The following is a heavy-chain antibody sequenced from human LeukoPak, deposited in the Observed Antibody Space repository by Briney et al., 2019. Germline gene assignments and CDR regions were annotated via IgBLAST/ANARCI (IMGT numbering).Heavy chain of an antibody. D-gene: IGHD3-3*01. CDR3: AKVENYDFWSGYTFDY. J-gene: IGHJ4*02. CDR1: GFTFSSYA. V-gene: IGHV3-23*01. CDR2: ISGSGGST. Sequence: GGSLRLSCAASGFTFSSYAMSWVRQAPGKGLEWVSAISGSGGSTYYADSAKGRFTISRDNSKNTLYLQMNSLRAEDTAVYYCAKVENYDFWSGYTFDYWGQGTLVTVSS.